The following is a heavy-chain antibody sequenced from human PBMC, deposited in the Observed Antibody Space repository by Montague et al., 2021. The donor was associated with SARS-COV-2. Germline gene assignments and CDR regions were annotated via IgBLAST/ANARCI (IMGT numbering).Heavy chain of an antibody. CDR1: GASITNHY. Sequence: SETLSLTCSVSGASITNHYWSWIRQSAGKGLEWIGRMHFTGKTNFSPFFSSRLTMSADTSKNQFSLKLTSVTAADTAIYFCARDRFDFGAGRQGTIDFWGQGTLVTVSS. CDR2: MHFTGKT. CDR3: ARDRFDFGAGRQGTIDF. J-gene: IGHJ4*02. V-gene: IGHV4-4*07. D-gene: IGHD3-10*01.